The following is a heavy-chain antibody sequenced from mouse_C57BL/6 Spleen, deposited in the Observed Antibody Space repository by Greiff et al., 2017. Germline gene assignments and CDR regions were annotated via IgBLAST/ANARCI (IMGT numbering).Heavy chain of an antibody. CDR3: ARDYVSSQYFDV. D-gene: IGHD1-1*01. CDR2: IYPGDGDT. J-gene: IGHJ1*03. CDR1: GYAFSSYW. V-gene: IGHV1-80*01. Sequence: VQLQESGAELVKPGASVKISCKASGYAFSSYWMNWVKQRPGKGLEWIGQIYPGDGDTNYNGKFKGKATLTADKSSSTAYMQLSSLTSEDSAVYFCARDYVSSQYFDVWGTGTTVTVSS.